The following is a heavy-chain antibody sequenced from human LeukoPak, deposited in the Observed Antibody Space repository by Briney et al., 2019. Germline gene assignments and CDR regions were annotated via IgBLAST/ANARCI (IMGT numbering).Heavy chain of an antibody. CDR1: GFTFGDYA. J-gene: IGHJ4*02. D-gene: IGHD6-13*01. Sequence: GGSLRLSCTASGFTFGDYAMSWVRQAPGKGLEWVGFIRSKAYGGTTEYAASVKGRFTISRDDSKSIAYLQMNSLKTEDTAVYYCTRDRRHSSSWYPPFDYWGQGTLVTVSS. CDR2: IRSKAYGGTT. V-gene: IGHV3-49*04. CDR3: TRDRRHSSSWYPPFDY.